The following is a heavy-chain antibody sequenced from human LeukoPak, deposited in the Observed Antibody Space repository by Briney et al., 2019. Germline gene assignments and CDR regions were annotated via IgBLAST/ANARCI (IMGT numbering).Heavy chain of an antibody. CDR3: ARGAAADPDY. V-gene: IGHV3-21*04. Sequence: PGGSLRLSCAASGFTFKTYTMHWVRQAPGMGLEWVSSISSSSSYIFYADSVKGRFTISRDNAKNSLYLQMNSLRAEDTAVYYCARGAAADPDYWGQGTLVTVSS. J-gene: IGHJ4*02. CDR1: GFTFKTYT. D-gene: IGHD6-13*01. CDR2: ISSSSSYI.